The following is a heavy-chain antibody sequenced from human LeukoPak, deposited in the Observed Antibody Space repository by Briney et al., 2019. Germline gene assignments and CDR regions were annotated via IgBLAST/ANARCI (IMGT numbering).Heavy chain of an antibody. Sequence: GGSLRLSCAASGFTFSDFYMSWIRQAPGKGLESVSYISGSSSNTNYADSVKGPFTISRDNAKNSLYLKMDSLRAEDTAVYYCTRHPAECEYWGQGALVTVSS. CDR1: GFTFSDFY. V-gene: IGHV3-11*03. J-gene: IGHJ4*02. D-gene: IGHD2-15*01. CDR2: ISGSSSNT. CDR3: TRHPAECEY.